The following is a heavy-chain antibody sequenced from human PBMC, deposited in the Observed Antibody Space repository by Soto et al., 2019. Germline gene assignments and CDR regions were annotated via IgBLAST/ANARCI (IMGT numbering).Heavy chain of an antibody. D-gene: IGHD1-26*01. CDR2: ISAYNGNT. Sequence: VKVAFKASGYNFTSYGISCVRHAPGQGLEWMGWISAYNGNTNYSQKLQCRVTMTTDTSTSTAYMELRSLRSDDTAVYYCARAYSGSTYYYYGMDVWGQGTTVTVSS. CDR1: GYNFTSYG. V-gene: IGHV1-18*01. CDR3: ARAYSGSTYYYYGMDV. J-gene: IGHJ6*01.